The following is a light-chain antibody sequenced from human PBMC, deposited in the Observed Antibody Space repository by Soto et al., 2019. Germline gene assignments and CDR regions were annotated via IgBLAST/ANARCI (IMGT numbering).Light chain of an antibody. CDR2: KAS. J-gene: IGKJ1*01. CDR1: QTMGDW. CDR3: QQSNRYPWT. V-gene: IGKV1-5*03. Sequence: DIQMTQSPSTLSASVGDTVTITCRASQTMGDWVAWYQQKAGKAPKVLIFKASRLESGVPSRFSGSGSGTEFTHTISSLQRDDVATYYCQQSNRYPWTFGQGTKVDIK.